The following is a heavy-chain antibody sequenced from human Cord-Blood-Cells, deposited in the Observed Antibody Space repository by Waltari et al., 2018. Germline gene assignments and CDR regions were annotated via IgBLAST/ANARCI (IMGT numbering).Heavy chain of an antibody. Sequence: QVQLQQWGAGLLKPSEPLSLTFAVYGGSFSGYYWSCIRQPPGKGLEWIGEINHSGSTNYNPSLKSRVTISVDTSKNQFSLKLSSVTAADTAVYYCARVWIGAGIAAAGTIWFDPWGQGTLVTVSS. V-gene: IGHV4-34*01. J-gene: IGHJ5*02. D-gene: IGHD6-13*01. CDR1: GGSFSGYY. CDR2: INHSGST. CDR3: ARVWIGAGIAAAGTIWFDP.